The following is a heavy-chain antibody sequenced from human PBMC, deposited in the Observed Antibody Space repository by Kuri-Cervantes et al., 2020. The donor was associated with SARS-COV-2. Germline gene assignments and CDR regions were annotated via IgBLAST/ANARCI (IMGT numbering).Heavy chain of an antibody. Sequence: ASVKVSCKASGYTIISYYIHWVRQAPGQGLEWMGVINPNGGTTSYAQKFQGRVTMSRETSTSTVYMELSSLRSEDTAMYYCARRISGASTGFDPWGQGTLVTVSS. CDR2: INPNGGTT. CDR3: ARRISGASTGFDP. J-gene: IGHJ5*02. V-gene: IGHV1-46*01. D-gene: IGHD2-15*01. CDR1: GYTIISYY.